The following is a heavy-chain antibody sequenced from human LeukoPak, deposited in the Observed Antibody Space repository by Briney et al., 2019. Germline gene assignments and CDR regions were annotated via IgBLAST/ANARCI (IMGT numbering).Heavy chain of an antibody. CDR3: ARVDCSESNCYLDY. V-gene: IGHV3-21*01. Sequence: GGSMRLSCAVSGFTFSRYNMNWVRQAPGKGLEWVSSISSSSMYIFYADSVKGRFTISRDNAKNSLFLQMDSLRAEDTAMYYCARVDCSESNCYLDYWGQGTLVTVSS. CDR2: ISSSSMYI. CDR1: GFTFSRYN. J-gene: IGHJ4*02. D-gene: IGHD2-15*01.